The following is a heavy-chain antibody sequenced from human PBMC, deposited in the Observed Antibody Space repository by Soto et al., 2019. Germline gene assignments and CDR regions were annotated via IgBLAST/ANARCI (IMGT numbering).Heavy chain of an antibody. CDR1: GFTFSSYA. V-gene: IGHV3-30-3*01. Sequence: QVQLVESGGGVVKPGRSLRLSCAASGFTFSSYARHWVRQAPGKGLEWVAVISYDGSNKHYADSVKGRFTFSRDNSQNTLYLQMNSLRVEDTAVYYGASLSGDYWGQGTLVTVSS. CDR3: ASLSGDY. CDR2: ISYDGSNK. J-gene: IGHJ4*02. D-gene: IGHD1-26*01.